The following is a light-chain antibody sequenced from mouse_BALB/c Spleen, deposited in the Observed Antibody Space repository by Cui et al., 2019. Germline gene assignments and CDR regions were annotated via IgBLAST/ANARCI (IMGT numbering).Light chain of an antibody. CDR3: QQSSSWPLT. V-gene: IGKV5-43*01. CDR2: YAS. CDR1: KSIVNY. Sequence: DSVPTPSPPTLSATPGDSVSLSCRSSKSIVNYIHWYQQKSHKSPKLLINYASQSISGVPSRFSGSGSGTDFTLSINSVETEDVGMYFCQQSSSWPLTFGAGTKLEMK. J-gene: IGKJ5*01.